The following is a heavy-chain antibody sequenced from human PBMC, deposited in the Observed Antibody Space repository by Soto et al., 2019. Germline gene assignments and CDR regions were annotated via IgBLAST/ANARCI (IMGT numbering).Heavy chain of an antibody. J-gene: IGHJ3*02. Sequence: SQTHLLSCPISGDRGSSNTAAWYWIRQSPSRSLEWLGRTYYRSKWYNDYAVSVKSRITLNPDTSKNQFSLQLNSVTPEDTAVYYCARGGGGGRSFDIWGQGTMVTVSS. CDR2: TYYRSKWYN. CDR1: GDRGSSNTAA. CDR3: ARGGGGGRSFDI. V-gene: IGHV6-1*01. D-gene: IGHD2-15*01.